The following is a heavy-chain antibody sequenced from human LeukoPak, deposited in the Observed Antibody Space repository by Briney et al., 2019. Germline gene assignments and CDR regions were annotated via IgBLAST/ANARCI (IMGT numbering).Heavy chain of an antibody. J-gene: IGHJ6*02. D-gene: IGHD3-10*01. CDR1: GFTFDDYA. V-gene: IGHV3-43*02. CDR3: AKHYYGSGSLNYYYYGIDV. CDR2: ISGDGGST. Sequence: GGSLRLSCAASGFTFDDYAMHWVRQAPGKGLEWVSLISGDGGSTYYADSVKGRFTISRDNSKNSLYLQMNSLRTEDTALYYCAKHYYGSGSLNYYYYGIDVWGQGTTVTVSS.